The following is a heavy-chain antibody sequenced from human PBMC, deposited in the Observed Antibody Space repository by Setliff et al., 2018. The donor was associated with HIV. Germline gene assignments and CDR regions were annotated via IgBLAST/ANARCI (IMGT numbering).Heavy chain of an antibody. CDR3: AREVDKRQDSDAFDI. J-gene: IGHJ3*02. CDR2: IFGSGNA. V-gene: IGHV4-31*03. Sequence: SETLSLTCTLSGFSISSDGFYWNWIRQRPGKGLEWIGYIFGSGNAYYTPSLQSRATISVDTSKNQFSLKLNSVTAADTAVYFCAREVDKRQDSDAFDIWGPGTMVTVSS. D-gene: IGHD2-15*01. CDR1: GFSISSDGFY.